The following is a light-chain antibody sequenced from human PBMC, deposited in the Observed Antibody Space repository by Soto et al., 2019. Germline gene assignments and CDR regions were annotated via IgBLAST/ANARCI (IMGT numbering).Light chain of an antibody. CDR3: HQYNHWLTWT. CDR1: QDINTD. V-gene: IGKV1-9*01. Sequence: IKLTHYHSFLSESVGDRGPMCCPTSQDINTDLAWFQQKPGKVPRLLIYAASTLDGGVPARFSGSGSGTEFTLTISSLQSEDFAVYYCHQYNHWLTWTFGQGTKVDIK. J-gene: IGKJ1*01. CDR2: AAS.